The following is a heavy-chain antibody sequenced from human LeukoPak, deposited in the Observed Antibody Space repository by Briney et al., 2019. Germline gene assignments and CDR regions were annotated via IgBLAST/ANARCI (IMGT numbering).Heavy chain of an antibody. V-gene: IGHV1-18*04. CDR3: ARDVDTAMVDY. J-gene: IGHJ4*02. Sequence: ASVKVSFKSSVYTFTSYGISWVRQAPGQGLEWMGWISAYNGNTNYAQKLQGRVTMTTDTSTSTAYMELRSLRSDDTAVYYCARDVDTAMVDYWGQGTLVTVSS. D-gene: IGHD5-18*01. CDR1: VYTFTSYG. CDR2: ISAYNGNT.